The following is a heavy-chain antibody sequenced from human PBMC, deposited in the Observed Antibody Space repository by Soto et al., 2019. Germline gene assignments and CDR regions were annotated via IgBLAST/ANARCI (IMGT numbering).Heavy chain of an antibody. Sequence: ASVKVSCKASGYTFTSYGISWVRQAPGQGLEWMGWISAYNGNTNYAQKLQGRVTITRDMSTSTAYMELSSLRSEDTAVYYCAASAYCSGGSCYSGVIAFDIWGQGTMVTVSS. CDR1: GYTFTSYG. D-gene: IGHD2-15*01. CDR3: AASAYCSGGSCYSGVIAFDI. V-gene: IGHV1-18*01. CDR2: ISAYNGNT. J-gene: IGHJ3*02.